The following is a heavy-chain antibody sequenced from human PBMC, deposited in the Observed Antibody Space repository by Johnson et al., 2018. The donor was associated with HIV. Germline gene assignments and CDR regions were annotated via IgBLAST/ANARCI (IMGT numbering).Heavy chain of an antibody. CDR1: GFTFSNAW. CDR2: ISYDGSNK. Sequence: QVQLVESGGGLVKPGGSLRLSCVGSGFTFSNAWMSWVRQAPGKGLEWVAVISYDGSNKYYADSVKGRFTISRDNSKNTLYLQMNSLRAEDTAVYYCARDAPRIDAFDIWGQGTMVTVSS. V-gene: IGHV3-30*03. J-gene: IGHJ3*02. CDR3: ARDAPRIDAFDI.